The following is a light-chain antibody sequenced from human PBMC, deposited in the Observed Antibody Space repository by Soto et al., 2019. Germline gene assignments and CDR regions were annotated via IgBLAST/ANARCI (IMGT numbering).Light chain of an antibody. Sequence: EIVMTQSPATLSVSPGERATLSCRASQSVSSNLAWYQQKPGQAPRLLIYDASTRATGIPARFSGSGSGTESPPTISRLQSEDSAVYYCKHRSWQPFTVTFGGGTKVEIK. J-gene: IGKJ4*01. CDR1: QSVSSN. CDR2: DAS. CDR3: KHRSWQPFTVT. V-gene: IGKV3-15*01.